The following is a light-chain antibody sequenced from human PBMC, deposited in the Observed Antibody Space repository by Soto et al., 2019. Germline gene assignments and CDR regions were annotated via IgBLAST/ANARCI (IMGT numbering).Light chain of an antibody. CDR3: QQYDVDSYT. V-gene: IGKV1-5*03. CDR2: KAS. Sequence: DIQMTQSPSTLSAFVGDRVTITCRASQSVSNWLAWYQQKPGKVPKLLIFKASTLKTGVPSRFSGRGSGTEFTLTISSLQPDDFATYYCQQYDVDSYTFGQGTKLEIK. J-gene: IGKJ2*01. CDR1: QSVSNW.